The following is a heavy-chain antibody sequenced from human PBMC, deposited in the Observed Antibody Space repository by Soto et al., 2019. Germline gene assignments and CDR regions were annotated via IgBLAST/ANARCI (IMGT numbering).Heavy chain of an antibody. CDR1: GYTFTSYA. CDR3: ARGSETDGYNSYYYYGLDV. Sequence: ASVKVSCKASGYTFTSYAMHWVRQAPGQRLEWMGWINAGNGNTKYSQKFQGRVTITRDTSASTAYMELSSLRSEDTAVYYCARGSETDGYNSYYYYGLDVWGQGTTVTVSS. V-gene: IGHV1-3*01. J-gene: IGHJ6*02. CDR2: INAGNGNT. D-gene: IGHD5-12*01.